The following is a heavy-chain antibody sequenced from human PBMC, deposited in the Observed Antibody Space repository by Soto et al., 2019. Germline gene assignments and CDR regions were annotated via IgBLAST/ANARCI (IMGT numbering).Heavy chain of an antibody. Sequence: ASVKVSCKVSGYTLTELSMHWVRQAPGKGLEWMGGFDPEDGETIYAQKFQGRVTMTEDTSTDTAYMELSSLRSEDTAVYYCATRATYYDFWSGYQRRQYYGMDVWGQGTTVTVSS. J-gene: IGHJ6*02. V-gene: IGHV1-24*01. CDR1: GYTLTELS. D-gene: IGHD3-3*01. CDR2: FDPEDGET. CDR3: ATRATYYDFWSGYQRRQYYGMDV.